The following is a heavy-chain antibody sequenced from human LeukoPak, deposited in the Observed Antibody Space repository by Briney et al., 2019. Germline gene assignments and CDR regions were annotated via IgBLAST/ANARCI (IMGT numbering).Heavy chain of an antibody. Sequence: PSETLSLTCAVYGGSFSGYYWSWIRQPPGKGLEWIGEISHSGSTNYNPSLKSRVTISVDTSKNQFSLKLSSVTAADTAVYYCARAEGIAAAGTLLDYWGQGTLVTVSS. D-gene: IGHD6-13*01. CDR2: ISHSGST. V-gene: IGHV4-34*01. CDR1: GGSFSGYY. CDR3: ARAEGIAAAGTLLDY. J-gene: IGHJ4*02.